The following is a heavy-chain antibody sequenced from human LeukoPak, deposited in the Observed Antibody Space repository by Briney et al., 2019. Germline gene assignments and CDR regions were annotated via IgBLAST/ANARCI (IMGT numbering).Heavy chain of an antibody. CDR2: IYYSGST. Sequence: PSETLSLTCTVSGGSISSSSYYWGWIRQPPGKGLEWIGSIYYSGSTYYNPSLKSRVTISVDTSKNQFSLKLSSVTAADTAVYYCARPSDYGSGSYNYWGQGTLVTVSS. CDR3: ARPSDYGSGSYNY. V-gene: IGHV4-39*01. CDR1: GGSISSSSYY. D-gene: IGHD3-10*01. J-gene: IGHJ4*02.